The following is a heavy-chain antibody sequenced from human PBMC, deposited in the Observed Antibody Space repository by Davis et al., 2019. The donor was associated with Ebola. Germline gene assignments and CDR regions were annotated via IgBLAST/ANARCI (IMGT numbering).Heavy chain of an antibody. Sequence: SETLSLSCTVSGGSISSSSYYWGWIRQPPGKGLEWIGSIYYSGSTYYNPSLKSRVTISVDTSKNQFSLKLSSVTAADTAVYYCASRSAGWLQLPLDYWGQGTLVTVSS. J-gene: IGHJ4*02. D-gene: IGHD5-24*01. CDR3: ASRSAGWLQLPLDY. CDR1: GGSISSSSYY. CDR2: IYYSGST. V-gene: IGHV4-39*01.